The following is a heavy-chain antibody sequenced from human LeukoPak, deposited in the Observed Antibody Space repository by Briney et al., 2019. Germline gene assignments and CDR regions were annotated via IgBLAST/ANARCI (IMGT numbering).Heavy chain of an antibody. CDR2: IYYSGST. J-gene: IGHJ4*02. Sequence: SQTLSLTCTVSGGSISSGGYYWSWIRQHPGKGPEWIGYIYYSGSTYYNPSLKSRVTISVDTSKNQFSLKLSSVTAADTAVYYCARGDYGDYPRYYFDYWGQGTLVTVSS. V-gene: IGHV4-31*03. CDR3: ARGDYGDYPRYYFDY. CDR1: GGSISSGGYY. D-gene: IGHD4-17*01.